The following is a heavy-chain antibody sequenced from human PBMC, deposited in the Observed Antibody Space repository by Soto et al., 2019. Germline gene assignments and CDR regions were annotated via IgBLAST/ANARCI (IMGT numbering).Heavy chain of an antibody. CDR3: AKEEAVAGYEDY. D-gene: IGHD6-19*01. Sequence: PGGSLRLSCAASGFTFSSYGMHWVRQAPGKGLEWVAVISYDGSNKYYADSVKGRFTISRDNSKNTLYLQMNSLRAEDTAVYYCAKEEAVAGYEDYWGQGTLVTVSS. CDR1: GFTFSSYG. J-gene: IGHJ4*02. V-gene: IGHV3-30*18. CDR2: ISYDGSNK.